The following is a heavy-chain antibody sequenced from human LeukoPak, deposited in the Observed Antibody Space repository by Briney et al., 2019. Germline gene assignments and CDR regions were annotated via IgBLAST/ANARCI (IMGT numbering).Heavy chain of an antibody. Sequence: PSETLSLTCTVSGGSISSNSYYWDWIRQPPGKGLEWIGYIYYSGSTNYNPSLKSRVTISVDTSKNQFSLKLSSVTAADTAVYYCARDSRRGSSSWYGWFDPWGQGTLVTVSS. V-gene: IGHV4-61*01. D-gene: IGHD6-13*01. J-gene: IGHJ5*02. CDR3: ARDSRRGSSSWYGWFDP. CDR2: IYYSGST. CDR1: GGSISSNSYY.